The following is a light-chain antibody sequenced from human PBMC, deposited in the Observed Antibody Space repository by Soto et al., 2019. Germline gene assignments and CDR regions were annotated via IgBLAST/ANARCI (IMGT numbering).Light chain of an antibody. J-gene: IGLJ7*01. CDR1: SSDVGSHNL. Sequence: QSALTQPASVPGSPGQSITISCTGTSSDVGSHNLVSWYQQHPGQAPKLMIYEVSKRPLGVSARFSASKSGNTAALTISGLQAEEEADYYCCSYGGSRAVFGGGTQLTVL. V-gene: IGLV2-23*02. CDR3: CSYGGSRAV. CDR2: EVS.